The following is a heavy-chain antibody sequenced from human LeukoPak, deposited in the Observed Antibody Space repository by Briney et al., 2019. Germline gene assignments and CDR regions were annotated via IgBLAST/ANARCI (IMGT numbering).Heavy chain of an antibody. V-gene: IGHV1-18*04. J-gene: IGHJ4*02. CDR1: GYTFTGYY. D-gene: IGHD6-19*01. CDR3: ARDTEYIAVADPFDY. Sequence: EASVKVSCKASGYTFTGYYMHWVRQAPGQGLEWMGWISTYNGNTNYAQKLQGRVTMTTDTSTSTAYMELRSLRFDDTAVYYCARDTEYIAVADPFDYWGQGTLVSVSS. CDR2: ISTYNGNT.